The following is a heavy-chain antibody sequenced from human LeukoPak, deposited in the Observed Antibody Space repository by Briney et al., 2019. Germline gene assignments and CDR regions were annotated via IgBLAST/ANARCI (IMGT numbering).Heavy chain of an antibody. CDR3: ARVRDLGYCSGGSCYGGGLDY. V-gene: IGHV4-34*01. Sequence: SETLSLTCAVYGGSFSGYYWSWIRQPPGKGLEWIGEINHGGSTNYNPSLKSRVTISVDTSKNQFSLKLSSVTAADTAVYYCARVRDLGYCSGGSCYGGGLDYWGQGTLVTVSS. J-gene: IGHJ4*02. CDR2: INHGGST. D-gene: IGHD2-15*01. CDR1: GGSFSGYY.